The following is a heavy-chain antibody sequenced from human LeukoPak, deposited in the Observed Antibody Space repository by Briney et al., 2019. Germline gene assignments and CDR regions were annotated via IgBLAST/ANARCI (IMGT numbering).Heavy chain of an antibody. CDR2: ISSSSGYI. D-gene: IGHD3-10*01. CDR3: ATGRTYYQLNN. Sequence: SGGSLRLSCAASGFTFSDSYMTWIRQAPGKGLEWVSYISSSSGYINYADSVKGRFTISRDNAKNSLYLQMNSLRAEDTAIYFCATGRTYYQLNNWGQGTLVTVSS. J-gene: IGHJ4*02. V-gene: IGHV3-11*06. CDR1: GFTFSDSY.